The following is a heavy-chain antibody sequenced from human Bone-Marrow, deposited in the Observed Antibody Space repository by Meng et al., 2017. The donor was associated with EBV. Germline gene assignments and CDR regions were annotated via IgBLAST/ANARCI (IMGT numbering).Heavy chain of an antibody. CDR3: ASESGRGFTPDY. D-gene: IGHD3-10*01. Sequence: VQLVQSGAEVTKPGSSVKVSWKPSGGTFRSDSIRWGRQAPGQGLEWMRGLIAMSDAPHYAQKFQGRVTITADESTSTHYMDLSGLRSEDTAVSYCASESGRGFTPDYWGQGTLVTVSS. CDR2: LIAMSDAP. CDR1: GGTFRSDS. V-gene: IGHV1-69*01. J-gene: IGHJ4*02.